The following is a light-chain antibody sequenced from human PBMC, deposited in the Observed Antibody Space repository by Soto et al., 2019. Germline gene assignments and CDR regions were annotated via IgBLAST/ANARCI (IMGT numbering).Light chain of an antibody. J-gene: IGKJ4*01. V-gene: IGKV3-15*01. CDR2: GAS. CDR1: QSVSSN. Sequence: EIVMPQSPAILSVSQGERATLSCRASQSVSSNLAWYQQKPGQAPRLLIYGASTRATGIPARFSGSGSGTEFTLTISSLQSEDFAVYYWQQYNNWPLTVGGGTKVEIK. CDR3: QQYNNWPLT.